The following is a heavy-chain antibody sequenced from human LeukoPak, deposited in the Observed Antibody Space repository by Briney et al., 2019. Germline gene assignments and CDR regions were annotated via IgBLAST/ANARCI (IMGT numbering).Heavy chain of an antibody. Sequence: ASVKVSCKASGYTFTGYYMHWVRQAPGQGLEWMGWINPNSGGTNYAQKFQGWVTMTGDTSISTAYMELSRLRSDDTAVYYCARDIPYCSGGSCGWGQGTLVTVSS. CDR3: ARDIPYCSGGSCG. V-gene: IGHV1-2*04. CDR1: GYTFTGYY. J-gene: IGHJ4*02. D-gene: IGHD2-15*01. CDR2: INPNSGGT.